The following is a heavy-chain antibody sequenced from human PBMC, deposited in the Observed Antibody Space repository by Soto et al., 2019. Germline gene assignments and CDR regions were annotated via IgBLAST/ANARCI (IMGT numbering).Heavy chain of an antibody. V-gene: IGHV3-21*01. Sequence: GGSKRLSCEASGFTFSSVSMNWVRQVPGNGMEWIASRSSGRSDTWYAAPVKGRFIISSANAQNTLSLQMNTPRPEDTAMYYCSRGAYWGRGTQVSVSS. CDR1: GFTFSSVS. J-gene: IGHJ4*02. CDR3: SRGAY. CDR2: RSSGRSDT.